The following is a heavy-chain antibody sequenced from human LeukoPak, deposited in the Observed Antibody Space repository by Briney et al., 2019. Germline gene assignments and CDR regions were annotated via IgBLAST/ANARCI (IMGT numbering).Heavy chain of an antibody. Sequence: PSETLSLTCTVSGGSISSSSYYWGWIRQPPGKGLEWIGSIYYSGSTYYNPSLKSRVTISVDTSKNQFSLKLSSVTAADTAVYYCARHQQWLFRYYGMDVWGQGTTVTVSS. CDR1: GGSISSSSYY. CDR2: IYYSGST. V-gene: IGHV4-39*01. CDR3: ARHQQWLFRYYGMDV. J-gene: IGHJ6*02. D-gene: IGHD3-22*01.